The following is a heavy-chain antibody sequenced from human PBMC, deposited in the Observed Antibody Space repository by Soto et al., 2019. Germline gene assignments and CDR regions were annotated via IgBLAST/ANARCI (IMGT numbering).Heavy chain of an antibody. V-gene: IGHV3-48*01. D-gene: IGHD4-17*01. CDR3: ARYPIYGGRAFDI. CDR1: GFTFSSYS. CDR2: ISSSSSTI. Sequence: PGGSLRLSCAASGFTFSSYSMNWVRQAPGKGLEWVSYISSSSSTIYYADSVKGRFTISRDNPKNSLYLQMNSLRAEDTAVYYCARYPIYGGRAFDIWGQGTMVTVSS. J-gene: IGHJ3*02.